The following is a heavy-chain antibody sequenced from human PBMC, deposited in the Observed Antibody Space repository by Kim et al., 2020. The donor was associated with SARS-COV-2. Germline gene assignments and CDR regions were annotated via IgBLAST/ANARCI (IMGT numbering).Heavy chain of an antibody. J-gene: IGHJ4*02. CDR1: GFTFSSYW. Sequence: GGSLRLSCAASGFTFSSYWMSWVRQAPGKGLEWVANIKQDGSEKYYVDSVKGRFTISRDNAKNSLYLQMNSLRAEDTAVYYCASRSGGVADLISRTDYWGQGTLVTVSS. CDR3: ASRSGGVADLISRTDY. D-gene: IGHD6-13*01. CDR2: IKQDGSEK. V-gene: IGHV3-7*01.